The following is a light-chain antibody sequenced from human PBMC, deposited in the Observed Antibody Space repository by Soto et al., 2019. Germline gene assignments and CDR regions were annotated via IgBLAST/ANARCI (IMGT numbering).Light chain of an antibody. Sequence: QSVLTQPPSVSGAPGQRGTISCTGSSSNIGAGYDVHWYQQLPGTAPKLLIYGNSNRPSGVPDRFSGSKSGTSASLAIPGLQAEDEAEYYCQSYDSSLSDWVFGGGTQLTVL. CDR3: QSYDSSLSDWV. V-gene: IGLV1-40*01. J-gene: IGLJ3*02. CDR1: SSNIGAGYD. CDR2: GNS.